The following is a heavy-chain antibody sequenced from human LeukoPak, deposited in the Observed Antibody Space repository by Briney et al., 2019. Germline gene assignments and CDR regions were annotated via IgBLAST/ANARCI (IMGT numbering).Heavy chain of an antibody. Sequence: SETLSLTCTVSGGSISSGDYYWSWIRQPPGKGLEWIGYIYYSGSTDYNPSLKSRVTMSVDTSKNQFSLKLSSVTAADTAVYYCARVQYYYDSSGYSWWFDPWGQGTLVTVSS. V-gene: IGHV4-30-4*01. D-gene: IGHD3-22*01. J-gene: IGHJ5*02. CDR1: GGSISSGDYY. CDR3: ARVQYYYDSSGYSWWFDP. CDR2: IYYSGST.